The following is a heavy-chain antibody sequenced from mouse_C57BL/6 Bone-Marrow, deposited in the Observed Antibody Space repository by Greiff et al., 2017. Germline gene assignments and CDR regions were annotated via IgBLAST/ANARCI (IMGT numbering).Heavy chain of an antibody. V-gene: IGHV6-3*01. Sequence: EVKVEESGGGLVQPGGSMKLSCVASGFTFSNYWMNWVRQSPEKGLEWVAQIRLKSDNYATHYAESVKGRFTISRDDSKSSVYLQMNNLRAEDTGIYYCTVRYDYDAMDYWGQGTSVTVSS. CDR2: IRLKSDNYAT. CDR3: TVRYDYDAMDY. D-gene: IGHD1-1*02. CDR1: GFTFSNYW. J-gene: IGHJ4*01.